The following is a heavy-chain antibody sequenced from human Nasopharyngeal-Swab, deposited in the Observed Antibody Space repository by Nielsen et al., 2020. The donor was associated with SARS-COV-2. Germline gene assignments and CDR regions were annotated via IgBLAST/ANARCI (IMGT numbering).Heavy chain of an antibody. CDR3: ARLNNYDSGGYYYIDY. CDR2: TIPVFGTP. D-gene: IGHD3-22*01. V-gene: IGHV1-69*01. Sequence: WVRQAAGQGLEWMGGTIPVFGTPIYAQKFQGRVTITADESTSTAYMELSSLRSEDTAFYYCARLNNYDSGGYYYIDYWGQGTLVTVSS. J-gene: IGHJ4*02.